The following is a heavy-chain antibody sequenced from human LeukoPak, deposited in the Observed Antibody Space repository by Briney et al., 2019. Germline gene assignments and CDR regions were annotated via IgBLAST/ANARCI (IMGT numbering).Heavy chain of an antibody. CDR1: GFTFSSYT. D-gene: IGHD4-23*01. CDR3: ARDGDTVLTRGYYYYMDV. CDR2: IRTSSSYI. V-gene: IGHV3-21*01. J-gene: IGHJ6*03. Sequence: GGSLRLSCAASGFTFSSYTMNWVRQAPGKGLEWVSSIRTSSSYIYYADSVKGRFTISRDNAKKSLYLQMNSLRAEDTAVYYCARDGDTVLTRGYYYYMDVWGKGTTVTVSS.